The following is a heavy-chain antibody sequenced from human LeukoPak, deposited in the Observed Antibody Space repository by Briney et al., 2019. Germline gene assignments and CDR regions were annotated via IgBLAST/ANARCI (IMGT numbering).Heavy chain of an antibody. CDR2: MNPNSGNT. D-gene: IGHD2-15*01. Sequence: ASVKVSCKASGYTFTSYDINWVRQATGQGLEWMGWMNPNSGNTGYAQKFQGRVTITRNTSISTAYMELSSLRSEDTAVYYCARSLTKYCSGGSCSGGYWGQGTLVTVSS. J-gene: IGHJ4*02. CDR1: GYTFTSYD. CDR3: ARSLTKYCSGGSCSGGY. V-gene: IGHV1-8*03.